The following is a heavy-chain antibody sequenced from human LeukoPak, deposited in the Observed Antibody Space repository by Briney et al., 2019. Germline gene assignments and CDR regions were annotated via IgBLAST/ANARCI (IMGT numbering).Heavy chain of an antibody. Sequence: GGSLRLSRAASGFAFRNAWMTWVRQAPGQGLEWVGRIKSKTDGGTTDYAAPVKVRFTISRDDSKNTPHLQMNSLKTEDTALYYCTTTYNYDSSGSIVDYWGQGTLVTVSS. CDR3: TTTYNYDSSGSIVDY. V-gene: IGHV3-15*01. D-gene: IGHD3-22*01. CDR2: IKSKTDGGTT. CDR1: GFAFRNAW. J-gene: IGHJ4*02.